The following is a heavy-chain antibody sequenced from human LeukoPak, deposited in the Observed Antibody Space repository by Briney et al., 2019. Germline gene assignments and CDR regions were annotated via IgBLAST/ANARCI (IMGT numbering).Heavy chain of an antibody. CDR3: ARGVTDPN. Sequence: PSETLSLTCAVYSGSFSGYYWSWIRHPPGKGLEWIGEINHRGSTNYHPSLKSRVTISLDTSKSQFSLKLNSVTAADTAVYYCARGVTDPNWGQGTLVTVSS. D-gene: IGHD2-21*02. V-gene: IGHV4-34*01. CDR2: INHRGST. J-gene: IGHJ4*02. CDR1: SGSFSGYY.